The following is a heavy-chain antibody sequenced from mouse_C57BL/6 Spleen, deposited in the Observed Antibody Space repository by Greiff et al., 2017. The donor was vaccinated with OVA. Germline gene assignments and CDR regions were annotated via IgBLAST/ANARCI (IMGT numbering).Heavy chain of an antibody. CDR1: GYAFSSYW. J-gene: IGHJ1*03. Sequence: VQLQESGAELVKPGASVKISCKASGYAFSSYWMNWVKQRPGQGLEWIGQIYPGDGDTNYNGKFKGKATLTADTSSSTAYMQLSSLTSEDSAVYFCARGGDYWYFDVWGTGTTVTVSS. CDR3: ARGGDYWYFDV. V-gene: IGHV1-80*01. CDR2: IYPGDGDT.